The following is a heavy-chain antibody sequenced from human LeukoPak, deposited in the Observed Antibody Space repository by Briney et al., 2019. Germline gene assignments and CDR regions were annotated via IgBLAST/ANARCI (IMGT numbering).Heavy chain of an antibody. CDR3: ARVTTGVMGVAY. CDR1: GYTFTGYY. D-gene: IGHD3-22*01. CDR2: INPNSGGT. Sequence: ASVKVSCKASGYTFTGYYMHWVRQAPGQGLEWMGWINPNSGGTNYAQKFQGRVNMTRDTSISTAYMELSRLRSDDTAVYYCARVTTGVMGVAYWGQGTLVTVSS. J-gene: IGHJ4*02. V-gene: IGHV1-2*02.